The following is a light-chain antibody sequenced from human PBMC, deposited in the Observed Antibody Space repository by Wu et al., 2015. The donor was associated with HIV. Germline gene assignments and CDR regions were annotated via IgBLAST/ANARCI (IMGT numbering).Light chain of an antibody. V-gene: IGKV3-20*01. J-gene: IGKJ4*01. CDR3: QHYGRPPLT. Sequence: EAVLTQSPGTLSLSPGERVTLSCRASPSIEIYHLGWYQQKPGQAPRLLIYATSFRATGIPDRFSGSGSGTDFTLTINRVEPEDSAVYYCQHYGRPPLTFGGGTKVDIK. CDR1: PSIEIYH. CDR2: ATS.